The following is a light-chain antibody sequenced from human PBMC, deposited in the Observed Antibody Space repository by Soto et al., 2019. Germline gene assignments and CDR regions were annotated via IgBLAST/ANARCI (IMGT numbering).Light chain of an antibody. CDR1: QSVSSN. Sequence: EIVMTQSPATLSVSPGERATLSCRARQSVSSNFVWYQQRPGQPPRLLIYGTSNRAAGIPDRFTGTGSGTDFTLTIYRLEPEDSAVYYCQQYGSSALTFGGGTKV. CDR2: GTS. CDR3: QQYGSSALT. V-gene: IGKV3-20*01. J-gene: IGKJ4*01.